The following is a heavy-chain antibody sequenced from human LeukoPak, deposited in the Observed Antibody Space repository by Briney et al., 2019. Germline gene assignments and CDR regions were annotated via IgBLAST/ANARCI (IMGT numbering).Heavy chain of an antibody. V-gene: IGHV3-64*01. D-gene: IGHD1-26*01. CDR1: GYSFSTDA. Sequence: PGGSLRLSCVDSGYSFSTDATHCVRQPLERGREWVSAISSNGRGTDYANSMKGRFTVYRDYSKNMVDLRMASLRGEYTAGYYCTGWSVSYYSWGEGTLVTVS. CDR3: TGWSVSYYS. CDR2: ISSNGRGT. J-gene: IGHJ5*02.